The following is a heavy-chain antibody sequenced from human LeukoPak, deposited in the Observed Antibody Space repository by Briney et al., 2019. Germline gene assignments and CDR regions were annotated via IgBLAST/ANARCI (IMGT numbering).Heavy chain of an antibody. Sequence: GGSLRLSCAASGFTFSSYEMNWVRQAPGKGLEWVSYISSSGSTIYYADSVKGRFTISRDNSKNTLYLQMNSLRAEDTAVYYCAKDQGGYSSSWFNFDYWGQGTLVTVSS. CDR1: GFTFSSYE. CDR3: AKDQGGYSSSWFNFDY. J-gene: IGHJ4*02. V-gene: IGHV3-48*03. CDR2: ISSSGSTI. D-gene: IGHD6-13*01.